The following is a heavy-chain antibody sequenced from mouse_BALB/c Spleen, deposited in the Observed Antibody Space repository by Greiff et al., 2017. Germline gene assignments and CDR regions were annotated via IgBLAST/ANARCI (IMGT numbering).Heavy chain of an antibody. CDR2: IYPSDSYT. Sequence: VKLQQPGAELVRPGASVKLSCKASGYTFTSYWINWVKQRPGQGLEWIGNIYPSDSYTNYNQKFKDKATLTVDKSSSTAYMQLSSPTSEDSAVYYCTRSSNGNFYLLDYWGQGTTLTVSS. V-gene: IGHV1-69*02. CDR3: TRSSNGNFYLLDY. D-gene: IGHD2-1*01. J-gene: IGHJ2*01. CDR1: GYTFTSYW.